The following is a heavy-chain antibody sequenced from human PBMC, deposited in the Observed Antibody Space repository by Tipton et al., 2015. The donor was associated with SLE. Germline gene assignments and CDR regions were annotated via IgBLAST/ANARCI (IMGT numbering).Heavy chain of an antibody. CDR2: IYYSGST. CDR3: ARVPLYYYYYMDV. CDR1: GGSISSYY. Sequence: LRLSCTVSGGSISSYYWSWIRQPPGKGLEWIGYIYYSGSTNYNPSLKSRVTISVDTSKNQFSLKLSSVTAADTAVYYCARVPLYYYYYMDVWGKGTTVTVSS. V-gene: IGHV4-59*01. J-gene: IGHJ6*03.